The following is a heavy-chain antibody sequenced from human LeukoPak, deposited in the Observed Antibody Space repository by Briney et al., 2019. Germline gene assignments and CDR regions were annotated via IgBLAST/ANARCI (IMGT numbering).Heavy chain of an antibody. CDR1: GGSISSYY. CDR3: ASDRKFVVVVPAASDAFDI. Sequence: SETLSLTCTVSGGSISSYYWSWIRQPAGKGLELIGRIYTSGSTNYNPSLTSRVTMSVDTSKNQFSLKLSSVPAADTAVYYCASDRKFVVVVPAASDAFDIWGQGTMVTVSS. V-gene: IGHV4-4*07. J-gene: IGHJ3*02. CDR2: IYTSGST. D-gene: IGHD2-2*01.